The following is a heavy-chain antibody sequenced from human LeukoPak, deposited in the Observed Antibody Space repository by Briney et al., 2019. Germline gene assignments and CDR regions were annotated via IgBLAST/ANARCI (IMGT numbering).Heavy chain of an antibody. CDR3: ARPRDYYDSSGYYDFDY. D-gene: IGHD3-22*01. Sequence: ASVKVSCKASGYTFTSYGISWVRQAPGQGLEWMGWISAYNGNTNYAQKLQGRVTMTTDTSTSTAYMELRSLRSDDTAVYYCARPRDYYDSSGYYDFDYWGQGTLVTVSS. CDR2: ISAYNGNT. V-gene: IGHV1-18*01. CDR1: GYTFTSYG. J-gene: IGHJ4*02.